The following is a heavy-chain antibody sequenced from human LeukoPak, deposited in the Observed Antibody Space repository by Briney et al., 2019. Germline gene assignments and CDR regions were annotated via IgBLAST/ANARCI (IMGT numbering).Heavy chain of an antibody. D-gene: IGHD5-12*01. J-gene: IGHJ5*02. V-gene: IGHV4-34*01. CDR2: INHSGST. Sequence: ASESLSLTCAVYGGSFSGYYWSWIRQPPGKGLEWIGEINHSGSTNYNPSLKSRVTISVDTSKNQFSLKLSSVTAADTAVYYCASRRGYSGYFRANWFDPWGQGTLVTVSS. CDR1: GGSFSGYY. CDR3: ASRRGYSGYFRANWFDP.